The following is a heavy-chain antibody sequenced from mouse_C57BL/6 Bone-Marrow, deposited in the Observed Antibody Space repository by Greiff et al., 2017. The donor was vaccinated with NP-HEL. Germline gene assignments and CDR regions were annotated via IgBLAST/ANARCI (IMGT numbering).Heavy chain of an antibody. CDR3: AIIDY. Sequence: EVQLQQSGPELVQPGASVKISCKASGYTFTDYYLNWVKQSHGKSLEWIGDINPNNGGTSYNQKFKGKATLTVDKSSSTAYMELRSLTSEDSAVYYCAIIDYWGQGTTLTVSS. CDR1: GYTFTDYY. CDR2: INPNNGGT. V-gene: IGHV1-26*01. J-gene: IGHJ2*01.